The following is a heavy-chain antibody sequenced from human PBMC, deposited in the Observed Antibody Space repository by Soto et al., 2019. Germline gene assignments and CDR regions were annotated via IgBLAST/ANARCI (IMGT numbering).Heavy chain of an antibody. Sequence: QVPLVQSGAEVKKPGASVKVSCKASGYTFTSYAMHWVRQAPGQRLEWMGWINAGNGNTKYSQKFQGRVTITRDTSASTAYMELSSLRSEDTAVYYCARVFCSGGSCDHDYWGQGTLVTVSS. CDR2: INAGNGNT. V-gene: IGHV1-3*01. CDR1: GYTFTSYA. CDR3: ARVFCSGGSCDHDY. D-gene: IGHD2-15*01. J-gene: IGHJ4*02.